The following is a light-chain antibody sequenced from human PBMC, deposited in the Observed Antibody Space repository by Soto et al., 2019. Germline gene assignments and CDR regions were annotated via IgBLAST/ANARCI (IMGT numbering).Light chain of an antibody. Sequence: IQMTQSPSTLSASVGDRVTITCRASQSISSWLAWYQQKPGKAPKLLIYKASSLESGVPSRFSGSGSGTEFTLTISSLQPDDFATYYCQQYNSYLTFGQGTKVDIK. CDR1: QSISSW. CDR2: KAS. J-gene: IGKJ1*01. V-gene: IGKV1-5*03. CDR3: QQYNSYLT.